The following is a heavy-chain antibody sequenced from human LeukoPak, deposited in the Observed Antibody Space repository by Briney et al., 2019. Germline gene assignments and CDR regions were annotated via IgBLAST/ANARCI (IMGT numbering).Heavy chain of an antibody. Sequence: PGGSLRLSCAASGFTFSDYYMSWIRQAPGKGLEWVSYISSSSSYTNYADSVKGRFTISRDNAKNSLYLQMNSLRAEDTAVYYCARDGGAAAGTFEYDFDYWGQGTLVTVSS. CDR2: ISSSSSYT. J-gene: IGHJ4*02. D-gene: IGHD6-13*01. V-gene: IGHV3-11*06. CDR3: ARDGGAAAGTFEYDFDY. CDR1: GFTFSDYY.